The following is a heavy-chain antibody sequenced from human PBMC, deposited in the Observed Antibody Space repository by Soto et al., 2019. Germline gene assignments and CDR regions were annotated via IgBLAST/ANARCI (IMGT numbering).Heavy chain of an antibody. CDR2: INPNSGGT. Sequence: QVQLVQSGAEVKKPGASVKVSCKASGYTFTGYYMHWVRQAPGQGLEWMGWINPNSGGTNYAQKLXGXVXXTRDTSISTAYMELSRLRSDDTAVYYCASGGGENYYYGMDVWGQGTTVTVSS. CDR3: ASGGGENYYYGMDV. J-gene: IGHJ6*02. CDR1: GYTFTGYY. V-gene: IGHV1-2*02. D-gene: IGHD2-21*01.